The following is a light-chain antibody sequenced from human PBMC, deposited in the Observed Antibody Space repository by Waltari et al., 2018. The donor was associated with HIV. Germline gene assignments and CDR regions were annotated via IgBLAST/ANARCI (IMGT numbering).Light chain of an antibody. J-gene: IGKJ3*01. CDR1: QSLLHSNGDNY. Sequence: DVVMTQSPISLSVSPGESASISCRSSQSLLHSNGDNYWDWYFQKPGQSPQLLISLGSIRAPGVPDRCSSAGSGTEFTLRISRVEPEDVGVYYCMQARQSTFTFGPGTKIEI. CDR3: MQARQSTFT. V-gene: IGKV2-28*01. CDR2: LGS.